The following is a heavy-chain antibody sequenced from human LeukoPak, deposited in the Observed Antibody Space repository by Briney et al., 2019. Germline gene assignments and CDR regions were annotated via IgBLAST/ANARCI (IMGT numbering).Heavy chain of an antibody. J-gene: IGHJ3*02. Sequence: SETLSLTCAVYGGSFSGYYWSWIRQPPGKGLEWIGEINRSGANYNPSLESRVTMSMDTSQNQFSLKLSSVTAADTAVYYCARERGALRGDAFDIWGQGIMVTVSS. CDR3: ARERGALRGDAFDI. V-gene: IGHV4-34*01. CDR2: INRSGA. CDR1: GGSFSGYY. D-gene: IGHD4-17*01.